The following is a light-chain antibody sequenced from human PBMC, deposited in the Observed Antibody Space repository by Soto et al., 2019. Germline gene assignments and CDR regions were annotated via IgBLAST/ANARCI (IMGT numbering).Light chain of an antibody. CDR1: QSVSSAS. CDR2: AAA. CDR3: QQYGDSPPT. J-gene: IGKJ2*01. Sequence: IVLTQSPGTLSLSPGERATLSCRASQSVSSASFAWYQQKPGQPLRLLIYAAASRATGIPDRFSGSGSATDLTLTISRLEPEDFAVYYCQQYGDSPPTFGRGTKVEIK. V-gene: IGKV3-20*01.